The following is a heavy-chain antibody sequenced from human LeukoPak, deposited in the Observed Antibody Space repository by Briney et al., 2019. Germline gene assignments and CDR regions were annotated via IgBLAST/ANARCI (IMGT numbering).Heavy chain of an antibody. CDR3: ARGRVNSGWFPGDY. V-gene: IGHV1-2*06. Sequence: ASVKVSCEASGYTFTGYYMHWVRQAPGQGLEWMGRINPNIGGTNYAQKFQGRVTMTRDTSISTAYMELSRLRSDDTAVYYCARGRVNSGWFPGDYWGQGTLVTVSS. J-gene: IGHJ4*02. D-gene: IGHD6-19*01. CDR2: INPNIGGT. CDR1: GYTFTGYY.